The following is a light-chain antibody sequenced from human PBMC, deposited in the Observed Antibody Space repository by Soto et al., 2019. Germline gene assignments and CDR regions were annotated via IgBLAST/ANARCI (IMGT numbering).Light chain of an antibody. J-gene: IGKJ4*01. CDR2: DAS. V-gene: IGKV3D-20*02. CDR3: QQRSNWPLT. Sequence: EIVLTPSPGTLSLSPVERATLSCRASQSVSSSYLAWYQQKPGQAPRLLIYDASNRATGIPGRFSGSGSEKDFTLTISSLEPEDFAVYYCQQRSNWPLTFGGGTKVDIK. CDR1: QSVSSSY.